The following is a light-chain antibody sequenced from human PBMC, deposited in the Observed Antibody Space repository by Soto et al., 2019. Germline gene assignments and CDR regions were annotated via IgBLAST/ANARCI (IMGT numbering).Light chain of an antibody. J-gene: IGKJ2*01. V-gene: IGKV3-11*01. CDR2: DSS. CDR3: QHRDNWSYI. CDR1: ESVRPY. Sequence: EIVLTQSPATLSLSPGERATLSCRASESVRPYVAWYQQKPGQAPRLLIYDSSTRATGIPARFSGSGSGTDYTLSIISLEAEDFAVYYCQHRDNWSYIFGQGTKLEMK.